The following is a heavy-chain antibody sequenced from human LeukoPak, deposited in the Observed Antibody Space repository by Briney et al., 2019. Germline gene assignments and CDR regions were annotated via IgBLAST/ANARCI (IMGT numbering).Heavy chain of an antibody. CDR2: IYYTAGT. CDR1: GGSVTNDDYF. Sequence: PSETLSLTCTVSGGSVTNDDYFWSWTRQPPGEGLEWIAYIYYTAGTYYNPSLKSRVTLSIDTSRNQFSLKLSSVTAADTAVYYCAREVVSSPSYFDSWGQGTLVTVSS. CDR3: AREVVSSPSYFDS. J-gene: IGHJ4*02. V-gene: IGHV4-30-4*01. D-gene: IGHD2-15*01.